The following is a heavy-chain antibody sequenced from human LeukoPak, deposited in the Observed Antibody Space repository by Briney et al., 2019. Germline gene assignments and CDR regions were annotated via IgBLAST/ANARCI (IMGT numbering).Heavy chain of an antibody. CDR3: ARDRFPTRYCSGGSCYSSYYYYGMDV. J-gene: IGHJ6*04. D-gene: IGHD2-15*01. Sequence: SETLSLTCTVSGGSVSSGSYYWSWVRQPPGKGLEWIGYIYYSGSTNYNPSLKSRVTISVDTSKNQFSLKLSSVTAADTAVYYCARDRFPTRYCSGGSCYSSYYYYGMDVWGKGTTVTVSS. CDR2: IYYSGST. CDR1: GGSVSSGSYY. V-gene: IGHV4-61*01.